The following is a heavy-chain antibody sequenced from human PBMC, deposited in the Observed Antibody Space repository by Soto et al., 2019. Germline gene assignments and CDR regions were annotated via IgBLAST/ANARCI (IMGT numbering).Heavy chain of an antibody. CDR1: GGSISSSNW. Sequence: SETLSLTCAVSGGSISSSNWWSWVRQPPGKGLEWIGEIYHSGSTNYNPSLKSRVAISVDKSKNQFSLKLSSVTAADTAVYYCATYGDSYIDAFDIWGQGTMVTVSS. CDR2: IYHSGST. CDR3: ATYGDSYIDAFDI. J-gene: IGHJ3*02. V-gene: IGHV4-4*02. D-gene: IGHD4-17*01.